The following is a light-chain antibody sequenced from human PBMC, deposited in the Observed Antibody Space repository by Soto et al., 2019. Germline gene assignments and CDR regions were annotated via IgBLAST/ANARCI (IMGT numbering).Light chain of an antibody. Sequence: EIVLTQSPGTLSLSPGERATLSCRASQSVSSRFIAWYQQKPGQAPRLLMYGASSRATGIPGRFSGTGSGTDFTLPISRLEPEDFAVYYCQQYGSSPYTFGLGTKLEIK. J-gene: IGKJ2*01. CDR3: QQYGSSPYT. V-gene: IGKV3-20*01. CDR1: QSVSSRF. CDR2: GAS.